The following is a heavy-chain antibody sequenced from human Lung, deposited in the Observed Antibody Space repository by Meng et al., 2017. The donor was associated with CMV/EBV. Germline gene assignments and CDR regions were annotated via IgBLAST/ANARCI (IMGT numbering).Heavy chain of an antibody. CDR2: VYYIGNT. J-gene: IGHJ5*02. V-gene: IGHV4-39*07. Sequence: SETLSLTCTVSGDSMNKYTGSYYWGWIRQPPGKGLEWIGNVYYIGNTFYNPSLKSRVSISMDTSKSQVSLKLNSVTAADTAVYYCARAFHCSSTSCYKTNWVDPWGQGTLVXVSS. D-gene: IGHD2-2*02. CDR3: ARAFHCSSTSCYKTNWVDP. CDR1: GDSMNKYTGSYY.